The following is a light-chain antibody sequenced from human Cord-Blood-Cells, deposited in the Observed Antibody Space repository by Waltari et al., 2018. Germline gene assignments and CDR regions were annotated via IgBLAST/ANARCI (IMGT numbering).Light chain of an antibody. CDR3: CSYAGSSTVV. Sequence: QSALTQPASGSGSPGQSITISCTGPCSDVGSYNLVSWYQQHPGKATKLMIYEGSKRPSGVSNRFSGSKSGNTASLTISGLQAEDEADYYCCSYAGSSTVVFGGGTKLTVL. CDR1: CSDVGSYNL. J-gene: IGLJ2*01. V-gene: IGLV2-23*01. CDR2: EGS.